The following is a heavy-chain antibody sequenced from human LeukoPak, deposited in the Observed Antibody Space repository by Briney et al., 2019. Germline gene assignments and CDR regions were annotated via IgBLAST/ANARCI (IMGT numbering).Heavy chain of an antibody. CDR3: AKSMVGPINDVFDI. CDR2: VGGNGGSIYT. CDR1: GFTFSSYA. V-gene: IGHV3-23*01. D-gene: IGHD1-26*01. Sequence: GGSLRLSCAASGFTFSSYAMSWVRQAPGEGLEWVSLVGGNGGSIYTYYADSVNGRFTISRDNSKNTLYLQMNSLRAEDTAIYYCAKSMVGPINDVFDIWGQGKMVAVS. J-gene: IGHJ3*02.